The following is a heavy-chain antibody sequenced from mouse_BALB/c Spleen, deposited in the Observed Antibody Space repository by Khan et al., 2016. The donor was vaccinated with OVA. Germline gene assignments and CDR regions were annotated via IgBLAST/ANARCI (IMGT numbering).Heavy chain of an antibody. CDR1: GFTFSNFW. CDR2: IRLKSNNYAT. CDR3: SRCGYYCSDY. Sequence: EVKLEESGGGLVQPGGSMKLSCVASGFTFSNFWMTWVRQSPETGLEWVAEIRLKSNNYATPYAESVRGRFTISRDDSKSGVHLLMKNLRAEDTGIYYCSRCGYYCSDYWGQGTTLTVSS. V-gene: IGHV6-6*02. D-gene: IGHD2-3*01. J-gene: IGHJ2*01.